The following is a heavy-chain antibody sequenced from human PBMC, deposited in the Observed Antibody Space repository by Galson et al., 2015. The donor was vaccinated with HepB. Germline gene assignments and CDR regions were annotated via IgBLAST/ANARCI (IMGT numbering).Heavy chain of an antibody. J-gene: IGHJ6*02. CDR2: INPYNGHK. CDR3: ARGPTRGRVIYYDYYGMDV. D-gene: IGHD2/OR15-2a*01. CDR1: GYTFTTYG. V-gene: IGHV1-18*01. Sequence: SVKVSCKASGYTFTTYGLSWVRQAPGQRPEWMAWINPYNGHKNYAQKLQGSLTMTTDTSTSTAYMELSSLRSDDTAVYYCARGPTRGRVIYYDYYGMDVWGQGTTVTVSS.